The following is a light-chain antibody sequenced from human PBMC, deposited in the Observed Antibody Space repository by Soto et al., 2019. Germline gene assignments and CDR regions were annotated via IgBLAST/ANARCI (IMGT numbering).Light chain of an antibody. V-gene: IGKV3-11*01. CDR2: QTS. CDR3: HQRQSWPRT. Sequence: EIVLTQSPATLYSFPGDRVTLSCRASQYINTRLAWYQHRPGQAPRLLIYQTSIRAAGIPARFSASGSGTDCTLTISDVQPEDFALYYCHQRQSWPRTFGQGTKVDI. CDR1: QYINTR. J-gene: IGKJ1*01.